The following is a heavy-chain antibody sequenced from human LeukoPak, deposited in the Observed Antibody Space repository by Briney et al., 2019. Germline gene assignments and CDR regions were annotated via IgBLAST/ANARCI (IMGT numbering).Heavy chain of an antibody. CDR3: ARLDRPGGRTGDVFDI. CDR1: GGSISGYH. Sequence: SETLSLTCTVSGGSISGYHWSWFRQPSGKGLEWIGYIDYTWNTNYSPSLKSRVTMSLNMSKNQFSLEMNSVTAADTAMFYCARLDRPGGRTGDVFDIWGQGTMVTVSS. CDR2: IDYTWNT. D-gene: IGHD3-22*01. V-gene: IGHV4-59*08. J-gene: IGHJ3*02.